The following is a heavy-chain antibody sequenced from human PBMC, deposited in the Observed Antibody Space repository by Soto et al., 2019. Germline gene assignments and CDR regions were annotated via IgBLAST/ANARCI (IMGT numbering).Heavy chain of an antibody. J-gene: IGHJ3*01. V-gene: IGHV5-51*01. CDR1: GYSFAGYW. CDR2: IYPGDSDT. CDR3: ARLPGVRGVFDVFNG. Sequence: ESLKISFKGSGYSFAGYWIGWVRQIPGKGLDWMGVIYPGDSDTRYSPSFHGQVTISADKSISTAYLQWSSLKASDTAMYFCARLPGVRGVFDVFNGWGQGTMVTVSS. D-gene: IGHD3-10*01.